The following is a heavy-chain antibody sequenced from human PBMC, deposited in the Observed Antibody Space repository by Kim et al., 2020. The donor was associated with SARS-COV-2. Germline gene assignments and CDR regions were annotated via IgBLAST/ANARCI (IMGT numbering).Heavy chain of an antibody. CDR2: INHSGST. CDR3: ARVLGGYSSSPLLD. Sequence: SETLSLTCAVYGGSFSGYYWSWIRQPPGKGLEWIGEINHSGSTNYNPSLKSRVTISVDTSKNQFSLKLSSVTAADTAVYYCARVLGGYSSSPLLDWGQGT. D-gene: IGHD6-13*01. V-gene: IGHV4-34*01. J-gene: IGHJ4*02. CDR1: GGSFSGYY.